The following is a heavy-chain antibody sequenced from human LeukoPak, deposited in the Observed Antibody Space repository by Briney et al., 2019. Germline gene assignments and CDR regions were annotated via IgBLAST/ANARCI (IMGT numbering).Heavy chain of an antibody. J-gene: IGHJ4*02. CDR1: GYSFTNYW. Sequence: GESLKISCKGSGYSFTNYWIGWVRQMPGKGLEWMGIIYPDDSDTRYSPSFEGQVTISVDKSISIAYLQWSSLKASDTAMYYCARRGNTGWKYDYRGQGTLVIVSS. D-gene: IGHD5-12*01. V-gene: IGHV5-51*01. CDR3: ARRGNTGWKYDY. CDR2: IYPDDSDT.